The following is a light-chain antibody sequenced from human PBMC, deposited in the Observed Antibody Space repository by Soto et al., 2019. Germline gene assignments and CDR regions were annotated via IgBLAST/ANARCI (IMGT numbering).Light chain of an antibody. Sequence: EILMTQSPATLSVSPGEGATLSCRASQSVSSNLAWYQQKPGQAPRLLIYGASTRATDIPARFSGSGSGTDFTLTISSLQSEDFAVYYCQQYNNWPPYTFGQGTKLEIK. V-gene: IGKV3-15*01. CDR2: GAS. CDR3: QQYNNWPPYT. J-gene: IGKJ2*01. CDR1: QSVSSN.